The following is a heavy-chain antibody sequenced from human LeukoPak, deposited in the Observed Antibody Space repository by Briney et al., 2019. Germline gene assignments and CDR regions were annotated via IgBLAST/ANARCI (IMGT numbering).Heavy chain of an antibody. V-gene: IGHV1-18*04. CDR1: GYTFTGYY. D-gene: IGHD6-19*01. Sequence: ASVKVSCKASGYTFTGYYMHWVRQAPGQGLEWMGWISAYNGNTNYAQKLQGRVTMTTDTSTSTAYMELRSLRSDDTAVYYCARDVGSGWGYRLDYWGQGTLVTVSS. CDR2: ISAYNGNT. CDR3: ARDVGSGWGYRLDY. J-gene: IGHJ4*02.